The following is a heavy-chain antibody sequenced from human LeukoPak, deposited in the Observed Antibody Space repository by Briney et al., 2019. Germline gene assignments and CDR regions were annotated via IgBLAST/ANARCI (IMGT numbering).Heavy chain of an antibody. Sequence: GGSLRLSCAASGFTFSDYSMTWVRQAPGKGLEWLSYISISGSFIYYADSVKGRFTISRDNGRYSLHLQMNSLRAEDTAVYYCAREVYYGSGRRFDLWGQGTLVTVSS. CDR1: GFTFSDYS. V-gene: IGHV3-48*01. CDR2: ISISGSFI. D-gene: IGHD3-10*01. CDR3: AREVYYGSGRRFDL. J-gene: IGHJ4*02.